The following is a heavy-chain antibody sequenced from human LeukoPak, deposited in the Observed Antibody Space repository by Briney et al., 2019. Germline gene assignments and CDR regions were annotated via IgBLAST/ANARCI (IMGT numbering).Heavy chain of an antibody. CDR1: GYTLTGLY. J-gene: IGHJ4*02. CDR2: INPNSGGT. Sequence: GASVTVSCTAAGYTLTGLYLHWVRQAPGQGLEWMGWINPNSGGTDFAQKFQGRVTMTRDTSISTAYMELSRLTSDDTAVYFCARGAKGFDYWGQGTLVTVSS. V-gene: IGHV1-2*02. CDR3: ARGAKGFDY.